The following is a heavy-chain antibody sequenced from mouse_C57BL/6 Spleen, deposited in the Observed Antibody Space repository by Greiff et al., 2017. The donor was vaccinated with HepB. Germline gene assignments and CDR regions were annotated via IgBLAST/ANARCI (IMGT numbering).Heavy chain of an antibody. V-gene: IGHV1-82*01. Sequence: QVQLQQSGPELVKPGASVKISCKASGYAFSSSWMNWVKQRPGKGLEWIGRIYPGDGDTNYNGKFKGKATLTADKSSSTAYMQLSSLTSEDSAVYFWAREELVYYFDYWGQGTTLTVSS. D-gene: IGHD4-1*01. J-gene: IGHJ2*01. CDR3: AREELVYYFDY. CDR2: IYPGDGDT. CDR1: GYAFSSSW.